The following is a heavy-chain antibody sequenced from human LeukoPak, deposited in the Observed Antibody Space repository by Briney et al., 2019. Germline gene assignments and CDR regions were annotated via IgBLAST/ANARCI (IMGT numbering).Heavy chain of an antibody. J-gene: IGHJ4*02. CDR3: ARRRTSGYSYGSFSSDYFDH. Sequence: PSETLSLTCAVYGGSFSGYYWSWIRQPPGEGLEWIGEINHSGSTNYNPSLKSRVTISVDTSKNQFSLKLSSVTAADTAVYYCARRRTSGYSYGSFSSDYFDHWGQGTLVTVSS. D-gene: IGHD5-18*01. V-gene: IGHV4-34*01. CDR2: INHSGST. CDR1: GGSFSGYY.